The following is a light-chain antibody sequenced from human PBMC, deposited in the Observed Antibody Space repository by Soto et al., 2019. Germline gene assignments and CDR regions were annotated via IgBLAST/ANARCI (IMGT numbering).Light chain of an antibody. CDR3: QQYHNWPPYT. CDR1: QSVSGN. CDR2: ATS. Sequence: ETVMTQSPATLSVSPGEIATLSCRASQSVSGNLAWYQQKPGQAPRLLIYATSNRATGIPDRFSGGGSGTEFTLTISSLQAEDFAVYYCQQYHNWPPYTFGQGTKLEIK. V-gene: IGKV3-15*01. J-gene: IGKJ2*01.